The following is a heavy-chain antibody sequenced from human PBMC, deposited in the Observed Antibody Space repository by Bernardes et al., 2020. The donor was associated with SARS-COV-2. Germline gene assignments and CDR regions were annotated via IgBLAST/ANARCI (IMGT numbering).Heavy chain of an antibody. J-gene: IGHJ4*02. Sequence: ASVKVSCKTSGYTFTAYDISWVRQAPGQGLEWMGWINPNSGGTNYAQKFQGWVTMTRDTSISTAYMELSRLRSDDTAVYYCARSQYYYDSSGYYPYWGQGTLVTVSS. CDR1: GYTFTAYD. V-gene: IGHV1-2*04. CDR2: INPNSGGT. CDR3: ARSQYYYDSSGYYPY. D-gene: IGHD3-22*01.